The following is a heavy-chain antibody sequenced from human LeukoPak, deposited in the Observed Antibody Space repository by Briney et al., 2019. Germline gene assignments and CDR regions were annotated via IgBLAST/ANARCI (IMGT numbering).Heavy chain of an antibody. Sequence: APVMVSCKASGYTFTSYDINWVRQATGQGLEGRGWMNPNSGNTGYAPKVQGRVSMTRNISISTAYMELSSLRSEAPAVYYCSRHIASALVYWGQGTLVTVSS. CDR2: MNPNSGNT. D-gene: IGHD6-13*01. J-gene: IGHJ4*02. CDR1: GYTFTSYD. CDR3: SRHIASALVY. V-gene: IGHV1-8*01.